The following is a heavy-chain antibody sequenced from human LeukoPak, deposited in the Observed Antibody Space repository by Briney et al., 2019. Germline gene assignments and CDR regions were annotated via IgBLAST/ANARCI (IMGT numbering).Heavy chain of an antibody. D-gene: IGHD1-26*01. CDR1: GFTFSSYA. J-gene: IGHJ4*02. CDR2: ISYDGSNK. CDR3: AKDVGKWESLHFFDY. Sequence: PGGSLRLSCAASGFTFSSYAMHWVRQAPGKGLERVAVISYDGSNKYYADSVKGRFTISRDDSRNTLYLQMNSLRGDDTAVYYCAKDVGKWESLHFFDYWGQGTLVTVSS. V-gene: IGHV3-30-3*01.